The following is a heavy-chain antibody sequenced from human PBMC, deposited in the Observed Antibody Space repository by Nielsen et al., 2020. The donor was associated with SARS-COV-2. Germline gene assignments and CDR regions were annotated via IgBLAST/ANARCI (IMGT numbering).Heavy chain of an antibody. CDR3: ASPPLGLYSYGSIGLRGWYYFDY. J-gene: IGHJ4*02. Sequence: VRQAPGKGLEWVSSISSSSSTIYYADSVKGRFTISRDNAKNSLYLQMNSLGDEDTAVYYCASPPLGLYSYGSIGLRGWYYFDYWGQGTLVTVSS. V-gene: IGHV3-48*02. CDR2: ISSSSSTI. D-gene: IGHD5-18*01.